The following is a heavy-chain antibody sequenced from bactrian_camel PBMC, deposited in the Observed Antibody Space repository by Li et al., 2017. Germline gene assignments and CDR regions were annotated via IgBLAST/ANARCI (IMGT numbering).Heavy chain of an antibody. J-gene: IGHJ6*01. D-gene: IGHD1*01. CDR3: ASRPLDSSYLCTAAGLSPHSFDS. CDR2: IYRPGGNT. Sequence: HVQLVESGGGSVQPGGSLRLACEVSGFPIDRSCVGWYRQATGKEREWIASIYRPGGNTFADDSVKGRFTISQDNAKSTIDLQMNSLKAEDTAMYYCASRPLDSSYLCTAAGLSPHSFDSWGQGTQVTVS. V-gene: IGHV3S6*01. CDR1: GFPIDRSC.